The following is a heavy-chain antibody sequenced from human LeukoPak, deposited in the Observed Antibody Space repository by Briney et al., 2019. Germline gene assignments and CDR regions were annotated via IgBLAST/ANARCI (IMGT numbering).Heavy chain of an antibody. CDR2: IYYSGST. J-gene: IGHJ4*02. V-gene: IGHV4-39*01. D-gene: IGHD3-22*01. CDR1: GGSISSYY. CDR3: ARQPYYYDSSSYHSSFDY. Sequence: EASETLSLTCTVSGGSISSYYWGWIRQPPGKGLEWIGSIYYSGSTYYNPSLKSRVTISVDTSKNQFSLELRSVTAADTAVYYCARQPYYYDSSSYHSSFDYWGQGTLVTVSS.